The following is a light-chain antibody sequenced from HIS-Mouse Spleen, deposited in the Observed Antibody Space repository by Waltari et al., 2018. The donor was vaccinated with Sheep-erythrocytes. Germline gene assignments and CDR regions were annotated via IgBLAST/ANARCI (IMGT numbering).Light chain of an antibody. CDR3: QAWDSSTAV. V-gene: IGLV3-1*01. CDR1: KLGDQY. CDR2: QDS. Sequence: SYELTQPPSVSVSPGQTANITCSGAKLGDQYAFWYQQKPGQSPVLVIYQDSKRPSGIPERFSGSNSGNTATLTISGTQAMDEADYYCQAWDSSTAVFGGGTKLTVL. J-gene: IGLJ2*01.